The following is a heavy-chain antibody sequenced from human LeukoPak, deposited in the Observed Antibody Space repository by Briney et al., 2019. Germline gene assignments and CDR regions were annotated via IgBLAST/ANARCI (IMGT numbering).Heavy chain of an antibody. J-gene: IGHJ4*02. CDR2: ISRSGDYT. CDR1: GFTFSDYS. Sequence: GGSLRLPCAASGFTFSDYSMNWIRQAPGKGLEWVSHISRSGDYTNYADSVKGRFTISRDNARNSLFLQMNSLRAEDTAVYYCAKDKDYYDSSGNFGNPTVFDYWGQGTLVTVSS. V-gene: IGHV3-11*03. CDR3: AKDKDYYDSSGNFGNPTVFDY. D-gene: IGHD3-22*01.